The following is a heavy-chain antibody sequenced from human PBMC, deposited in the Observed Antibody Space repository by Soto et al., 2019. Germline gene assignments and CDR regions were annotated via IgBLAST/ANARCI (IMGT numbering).Heavy chain of an antibody. Sequence: GGSLRLSCAASGFTFDDYAMHWVRQAPGKGLEWVSGISWNSGSIGYADSVKGRFTISRDNAKNSLYLQMNSLRAEDTALYYCASGYCSSTSCYSHAFDIWGQGTMVTVSS. D-gene: IGHD2-2*01. CDR2: ISWNSGSI. CDR3: ASGYCSSTSCYSHAFDI. J-gene: IGHJ3*02. CDR1: GFTFDDYA. V-gene: IGHV3-9*01.